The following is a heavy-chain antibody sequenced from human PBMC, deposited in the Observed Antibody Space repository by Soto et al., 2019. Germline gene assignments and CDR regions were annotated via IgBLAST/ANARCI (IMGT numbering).Heavy chain of an antibody. Sequence: QVQLVESGGGVVQPGRSLRLSCAASGFTFSRYAMHWVRQAPGKGLEWVAVISYDGSNKYYADSVKGRFTISRDNSKNTLYLQMNSLRAEDTAVHYCVRDQDSSGWYGLDYWGQGTLVTVSS. CDR3: VRDQDSSGWYGLDY. CDR1: GFTFSRYA. V-gene: IGHV3-30-3*01. D-gene: IGHD6-19*01. CDR2: ISYDGSNK. J-gene: IGHJ4*02.